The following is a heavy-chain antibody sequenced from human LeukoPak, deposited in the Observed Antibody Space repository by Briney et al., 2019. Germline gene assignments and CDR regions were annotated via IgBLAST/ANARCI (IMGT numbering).Heavy chain of an antibody. CDR3: AKDIGQYYDFWSGYYYYYGMDV. CDR2: IWYDGSNK. J-gene: IGHJ6*02. Sequence: GGSLRLSCAASGFTFSSYSIHWVRQAPGKGLEWVAVIWYDGSNKYYADSVKGRFTISRDNSKNTLYLQMNSLRAEDTAVYYCAKDIGQYYDFWSGYYYYYGMDVWGQGTTVTVSS. CDR1: GFTFSSYS. V-gene: IGHV3-30*02. D-gene: IGHD3-3*01.